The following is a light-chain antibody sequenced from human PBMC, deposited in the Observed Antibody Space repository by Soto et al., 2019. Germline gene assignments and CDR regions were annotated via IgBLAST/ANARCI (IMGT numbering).Light chain of an antibody. CDR3: QRRTNWPPVT. Sequence: EIVLTQSPATLSLSPGERAALSCRASQSVGSHLAWYQQKPGQAPRLLIYDASNRATGIPARFSGSGSGTDFTLTISSLEPEDFAVYNCQRRTNWPPVTFGQGTRLEIK. CDR1: QSVGSH. CDR2: DAS. J-gene: IGKJ5*01. V-gene: IGKV3-11*01.